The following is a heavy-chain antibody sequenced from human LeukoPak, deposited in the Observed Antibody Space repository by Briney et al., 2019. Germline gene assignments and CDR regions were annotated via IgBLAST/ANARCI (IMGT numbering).Heavy chain of an antibody. D-gene: IGHD3-10*01. Sequence: GGSLRLSCAASGFTFSNYAIHWVRQAPGKGLEWVAVVWYDGTNPSYADAVKGRFTISRDNSDNTVYLQINRLRVGDTALYYCAKDRYGSSSTLDNWDQGTLVTVSS. CDR3: AKDRYGSSSTLDN. V-gene: IGHV3-33*06. J-gene: IGHJ4*02. CDR1: GFTFSNYA. CDR2: VWYDGTNP.